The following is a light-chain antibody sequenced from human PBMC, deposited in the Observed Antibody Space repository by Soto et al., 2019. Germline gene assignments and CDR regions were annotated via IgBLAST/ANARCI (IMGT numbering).Light chain of an antibody. V-gene: IGKV1-39*01. J-gene: IGKJ1*01. CDR2: AAS. CDR1: QSISSY. CDR3: QQSYSTPWT. Sequence: DIQMTQSPSSLSASVGDRVTITCRASQSISSYLNWYQQKPGKAPKLLIYAASSLQSGVPSRFSGSGSGTDFTLTISSPQPEDFATYYCQQSYSTPWTFGQGTK.